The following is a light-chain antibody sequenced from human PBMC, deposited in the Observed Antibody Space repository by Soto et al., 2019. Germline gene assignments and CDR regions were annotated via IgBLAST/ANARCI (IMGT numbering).Light chain of an antibody. CDR3: QHFYPYPRT. CDR1: QGISNY. V-gene: IGKV1-8*01. Sequence: AIRMTQSPSSLSASPGDRVTITCRASQGISNYLAWYQQRPGKAPRVLIHAASTLQGGVPSRFSGSGSGTYFTLTISYLQSEDFAIYYCQHFYPYPRTFGQGTRVEIK. J-gene: IGKJ1*01. CDR2: AAS.